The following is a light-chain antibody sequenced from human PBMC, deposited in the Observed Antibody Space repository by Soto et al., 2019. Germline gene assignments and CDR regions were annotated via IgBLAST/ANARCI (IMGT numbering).Light chain of an antibody. V-gene: IGKV3-20*01. CDR3: QQYGSSRRDT. Sequence: EIVLTQSPGTLSLSPGERATLSCRASQSVSSSYLAWYQQKPGQAPRLLIYGASSRATGIPDRFSGSGSGTDFTLTISRLEPEDFAVYYWQQYGSSRRDTFGQGTKLEIK. J-gene: IGKJ2*01. CDR2: GAS. CDR1: QSVSSSY.